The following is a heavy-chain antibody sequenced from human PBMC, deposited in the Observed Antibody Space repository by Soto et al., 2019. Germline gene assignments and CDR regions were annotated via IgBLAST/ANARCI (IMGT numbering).Heavy chain of an antibody. CDR1: GYTFTTYY. CDR3: GRDGGYQRFDY. CDR2: INPSGGNI. V-gene: IGHV1-46*03. D-gene: IGHD2-2*01. J-gene: IGHJ4*02. Sequence: QVQLVQSGAEVKKPGASVKVSCKASGYTFTTYYIHWVRQAPGQGLEWMGIINPSGGNITYAQKFQGRVTMTRDTATSTVYMELSSLRAEDPAVYYCGRDGGYQRFDYWGQGALVTVSS.